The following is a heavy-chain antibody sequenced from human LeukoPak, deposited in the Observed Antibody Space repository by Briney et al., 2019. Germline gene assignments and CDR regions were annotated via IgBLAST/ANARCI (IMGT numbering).Heavy chain of an antibody. V-gene: IGHV3-23*01. CDR2: ISGSGGST. CDR3: AKSSPPYYYDSSGYYFTDY. J-gene: IGHJ4*02. Sequence: GGSLRLSCAASGFTFSSYAMSWVRQAPGKGLEWVSAISGSGGSTYYADSVEGRFTISRDNSKNTLYLQMNSLRAEDTAVYYCAKSSPPYYYDSSGYYFTDYWGQGTLVTVSS. CDR1: GFTFSSYA. D-gene: IGHD3-22*01.